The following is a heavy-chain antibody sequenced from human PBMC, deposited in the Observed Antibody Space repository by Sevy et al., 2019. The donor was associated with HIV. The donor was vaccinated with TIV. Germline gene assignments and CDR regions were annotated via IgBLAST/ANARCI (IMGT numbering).Heavy chain of an antibody. D-gene: IGHD6-19*01. V-gene: IGHV3-30*18. CDR3: AKGRDSSGWYYYGMDV. J-gene: IGHJ6*02. Sequence: GGSLRLSCAASGFTFSSYGMHWVRQAPGKGLEWVAFISYDGSNKYYADSVKGRFTISRDNSKNMLYLQMNSLRAEDTAVYYCAKGRDSSGWYYYGMDVWGQGTTVTVSS. CDR2: ISYDGSNK. CDR1: GFTFSSYG.